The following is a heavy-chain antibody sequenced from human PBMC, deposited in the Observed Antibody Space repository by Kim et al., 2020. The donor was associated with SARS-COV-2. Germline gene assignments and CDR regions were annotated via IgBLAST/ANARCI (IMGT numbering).Heavy chain of an antibody. V-gene: IGHV3-30*14. Sequence: GGSLRLSCAATGFAFSAYAVHWVRQAPGKGLEWVAVVSIDGNKKYSADSMRGRFTTSRDNFKNTLFLQMNGLRPEDTAVYYCVREGLDIVGAPVPYFDYWGQGTLVTLSS. CDR3: VREGLDIVGAPVPYFDY. CDR2: VSIDGNKK. CDR1: GFAFSAYA. D-gene: IGHD1-26*01. J-gene: IGHJ4*02.